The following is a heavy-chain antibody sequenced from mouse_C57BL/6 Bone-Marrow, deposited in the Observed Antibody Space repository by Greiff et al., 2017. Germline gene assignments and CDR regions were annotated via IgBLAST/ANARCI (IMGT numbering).Heavy chain of an antibody. D-gene: IGHD1-1*01. CDR2: IYPSDSET. CDR3: ARGITTVVDYAMDY. J-gene: IGHJ4*01. CDR1: GYTFTSYW. Sequence: VQGVESGAELVRPGSSVKLSCKASGYTFTSYWMDWVKQRPGQGLEWIGNIYPSDSETHYNQKFKDKATLTVDKSSSTAYMQLSSLTSEDSAVYYCARGITTVVDYAMDYWGQGTSVTVSS. V-gene: IGHV1-61*01.